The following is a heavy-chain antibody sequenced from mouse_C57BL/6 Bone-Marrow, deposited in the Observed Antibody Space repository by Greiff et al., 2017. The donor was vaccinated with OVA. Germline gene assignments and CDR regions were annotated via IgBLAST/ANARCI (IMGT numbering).Heavy chain of an antibody. CDR3: AAGDYSNYDAMDY. D-gene: IGHD2-5*01. J-gene: IGHJ4*01. CDR1: GYTFTSYW. CDR2: IDPSDSET. V-gene: IGHV1-52*01. Sequence: QVQLQQPGAELVRPGSSVKLSCKASGYTFTSYWMHWVKQRPIQGLEWIGNIDPSDSETHYNQKFKDKATLTVDKSSSTAYMQLSSLTSEDSAVYDCAAGDYSNYDAMDYWGQGTSVTVSS.